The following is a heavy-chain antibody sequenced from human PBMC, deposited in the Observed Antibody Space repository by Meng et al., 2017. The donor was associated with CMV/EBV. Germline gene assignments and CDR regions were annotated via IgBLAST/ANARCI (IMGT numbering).Heavy chain of an antibody. D-gene: IGHD2-2*01. CDR2: IYYSGRT. CDR3: ARDRDIVVVPGDPWFDP. CDR1: GGSIRSRSYY. J-gene: IGHJ5*02. Sequence: QWQESGRGLVTLSASLAPTCTVSGGSIRSRSYYWGWIRQPPGKGLGWSGSIYYSGRTYYNPSLKSRVTISVDTSKNQFSLKLSSVTAADTAVYYCARDRDIVVVPGDPWFDPWGQGTLVTVSS. V-gene: IGHV4-39*07.